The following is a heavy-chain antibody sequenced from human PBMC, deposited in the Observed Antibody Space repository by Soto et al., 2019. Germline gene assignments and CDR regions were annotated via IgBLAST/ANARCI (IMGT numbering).Heavy chain of an antibody. D-gene: IGHD4-17*01. CDR2: LSHGGAYT. J-gene: IGHJ4*02. CDR1: GFSFSNYS. Sequence: EVQLLESGGGLVQPGGSLRLSCAASGFSFSNYSMAWVRQAPGKGPEWVAGLSHGGAYTFYADSVKGRFTISVDISQNTVYLQMNSLRTEDTAVYYCAKWSGYGDAWGQGTLVTVSS. CDR3: AKWSGYGDA. V-gene: IGHV3-23*01.